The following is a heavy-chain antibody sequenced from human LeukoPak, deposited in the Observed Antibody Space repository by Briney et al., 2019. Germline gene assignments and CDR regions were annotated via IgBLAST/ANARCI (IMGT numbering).Heavy chain of an antibody. CDR2: ISWNSGSI. Sequence: PGRSLRLSCAASGFTFDDYAMHWVRQAPGKGLEWVSGISWNSGSIGYADSVKGRFIISRDNTNNTLYLQMNSLRAEDTAVYYCAKRRYGSGSSYYFDYWGQGTLVTVSS. CDR1: GFTFDDYA. D-gene: IGHD3-10*01. CDR3: AKRRYGSGSSYYFDY. V-gene: IGHV3-9*01. J-gene: IGHJ4*02.